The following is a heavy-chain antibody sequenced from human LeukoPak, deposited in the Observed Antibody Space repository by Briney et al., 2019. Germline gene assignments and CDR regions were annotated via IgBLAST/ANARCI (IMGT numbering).Heavy chain of an antibody. CDR3: AKDLNGSGFGD. CDR2: IWYDGSNK. CDR1: GFTFSSYG. Sequence: GRSLRLSCAASGFTFSSYGMHWVRQAPGKGLEWVAVIWYDGSNKYYADSVKGRFTISRDNSKNTLYLQMNSLRAEDTAVYYCAKDLNGSGFGDWGQGTLVTVSS. J-gene: IGHJ4*02. D-gene: IGHD6-19*01. V-gene: IGHV3-33*06.